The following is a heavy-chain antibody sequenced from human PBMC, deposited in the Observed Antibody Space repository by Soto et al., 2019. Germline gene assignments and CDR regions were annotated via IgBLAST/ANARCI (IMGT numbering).Heavy chain of an antibody. CDR2: ISAYNCNT. D-gene: IGHD2-2*01. CDR1: GYTFTSYG. CDR3: ARDNYPLLVPAAMLPNWFDP. Sequence: QVQLVQSGAEVKKPGASVKVSCKASGYTFTSYGISWVRQAPGQGLEWMGWISAYNCNTNYAQKLQGTVTMTTDTSRSTAGMELRSMSSEDTAGYYCARDNYPLLVPAAMLPNWFDPLGQGTLVTVSS. V-gene: IGHV1-18*01. J-gene: IGHJ5*02.